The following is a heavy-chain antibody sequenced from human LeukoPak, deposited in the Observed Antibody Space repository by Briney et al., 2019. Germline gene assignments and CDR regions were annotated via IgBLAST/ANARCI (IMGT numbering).Heavy chain of an antibody. CDR2: ISYDGSNK. V-gene: IGHV3-30*03. CDR3: ARDFSSGWPYYFDY. CDR1: GFTFSSYG. Sequence: PGGSLRLSCAASGFTFSSYGMHWVRQAPGKGLEWVAVISYDGSNKYYADSVKGRFTISRDNSKNTLYLQMNSLRAEDTAVYYCARDFSSGWPYYFDYWGQGILVTVSS. J-gene: IGHJ4*02. D-gene: IGHD6-19*01.